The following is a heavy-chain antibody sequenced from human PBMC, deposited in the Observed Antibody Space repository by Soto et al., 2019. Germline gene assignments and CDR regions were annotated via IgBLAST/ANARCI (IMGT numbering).Heavy chain of an antibody. CDR3: ARGHRGIPFDY. CDR2: INPSGGGT. CDR1: GGTFSSYA. D-gene: IGHD6-13*01. Sequence: GASVKVSFKASGGTFSSYAISWVRQAPGQGLEWMGIINPSGGGTSYAQKFQGRVTMTRDTSTSTVYMELSSLRSEDTAVYYCARGHRGIPFDYWGQGTLVTVSS. J-gene: IGHJ4*01. V-gene: IGHV1-46*01.